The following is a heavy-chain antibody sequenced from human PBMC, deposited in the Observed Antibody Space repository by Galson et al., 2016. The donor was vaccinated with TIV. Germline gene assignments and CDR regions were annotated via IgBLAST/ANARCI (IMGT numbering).Heavy chain of an antibody. V-gene: IGHV1-8*01. D-gene: IGHD3-22*01. Sequence: SVKVSCKASGYTFTSFDISWIRQAPGQGLEWMGWMSPSNGNTGYAQKFRGRITMTRNPSTTTVYMELSGRTSADTAVYYRARGHYYDSSGYSFDFWGQGNLVTVSS. J-gene: IGHJ4*02. CDR2: MSPSNGNT. CDR1: GYTFTSFD. CDR3: ARGHYYDSSGYSFDF.